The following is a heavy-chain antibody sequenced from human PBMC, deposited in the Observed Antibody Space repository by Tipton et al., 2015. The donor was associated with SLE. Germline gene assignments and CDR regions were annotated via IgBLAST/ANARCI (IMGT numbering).Heavy chain of an antibody. D-gene: IGHD7-27*01. Sequence: TLSLTCAVYGGSFSGNYWSWIRQPPGKGLEWIGEINHSGSTNYNPSLKSRVTISVDRSKNQFSVKLSSVTAAETAVYYCAGGNWGSYYFDYWGQGTLVTVSS. CDR3: AGGNWGSYYFDY. V-gene: IGHV4-34*01. J-gene: IGHJ4*02. CDR2: INHSGST. CDR1: GGSFSGNY.